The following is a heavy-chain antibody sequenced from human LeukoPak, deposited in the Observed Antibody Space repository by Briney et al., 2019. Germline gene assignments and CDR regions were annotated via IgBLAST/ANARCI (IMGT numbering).Heavy chain of an antibody. D-gene: IGHD1-14*01. CDR1: AFTFSDYG. J-gene: IGHJ4*02. V-gene: IGHV3-48*02. CDR3: ARGGITPFDF. Sequence: PGGSLRLSCAASAFTFSDYGMNWVRQPPGKGLEWISYIDTSSSTMYYADSVMGRFTISRDNAKESLYLQMNSLRDEDTAVYYCARGGITPFDFWGQGTLVTVSS. CDR2: IDTSSSTM.